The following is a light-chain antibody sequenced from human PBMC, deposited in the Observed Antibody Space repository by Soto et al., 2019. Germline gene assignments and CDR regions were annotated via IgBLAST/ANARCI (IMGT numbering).Light chain of an antibody. CDR3: CSYAGSSIWV. J-gene: IGLJ3*02. V-gene: IGLV2-23*01. CDR1: SSDVGSYSL. Sequence: QSALTQPASVSGSPGQSITISCTGTSSDVGSYSLVSWYQQHPGKAPKLMIYEGSKRPSGVSNRFSGSKSGNTAYLTISGLQAEDEADYYCCSYAGSSIWVFGGGTKLTVL. CDR2: EGS.